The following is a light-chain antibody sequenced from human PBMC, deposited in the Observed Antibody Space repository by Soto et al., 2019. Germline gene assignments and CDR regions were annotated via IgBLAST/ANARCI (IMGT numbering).Light chain of an antibody. CDR3: HHYET. CDR2: GAS. CDR1: QSISTY. V-gene: IGKV1-5*01. Sequence: DIQMTQSPSTLSASVGDRVAITCRASQSISTYLAWYQQKPGKAPKLLIYGASTLQSGVPSRFGGSGSGTDFTLTISRLEPEDFTVYYCHHYETFGQGTKVDIK. J-gene: IGKJ1*01.